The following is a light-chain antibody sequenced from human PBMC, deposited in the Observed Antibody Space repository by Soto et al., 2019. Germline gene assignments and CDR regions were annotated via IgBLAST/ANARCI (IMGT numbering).Light chain of an antibody. CDR2: DVS. CDR3: SSYTSSSTLVV. J-gene: IGLJ2*01. CDR1: SSDVGGFNY. V-gene: IGLV2-14*01. Sequence: QSALTQPASVSGSPGQSITISCTGTSSDVGGFNYVSWYQQHPGKAPKLMIYDVSNRPSGVSNRFSGSKSGNTASLTISGPQAEDEADYDCSSYTSSSTLVVFGGGTKLTVL.